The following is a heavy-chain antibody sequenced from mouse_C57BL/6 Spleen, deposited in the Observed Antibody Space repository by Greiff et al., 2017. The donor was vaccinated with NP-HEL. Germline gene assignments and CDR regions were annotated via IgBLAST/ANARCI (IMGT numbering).Heavy chain of an antibody. CDR2: INYDGSST. CDR3: AREGIYYYGSSFGGYAMDY. CDR1: GFTFSDYY. Sequence: EVKLMESEGGLVQPGSSMKLSCTASGFTFSDYYMAWVRQVPEKGLEWVANINYDGSSTYYLDSLKSRFIISRDNAKNILYLQMSSLKSEDTATYYCAREGIYYYGSSFGGYAMDYWGQGTSVTVSS. V-gene: IGHV5-16*01. J-gene: IGHJ4*01. D-gene: IGHD1-1*01.